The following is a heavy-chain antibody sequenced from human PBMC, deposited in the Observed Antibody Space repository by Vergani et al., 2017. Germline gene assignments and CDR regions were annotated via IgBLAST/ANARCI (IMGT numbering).Heavy chain of an antibody. V-gene: IGHV4-30-4*01. CDR1: GDSLRNANYY. CDR3: ARESSGSAFDF. J-gene: IGHJ4*02. D-gene: IGHD2-15*01. CDR2: IFYTGTT. Sequence: QVQLPESGPGLLKPSQTLSLTCSVSGDSLRNANYYWSWIRQSPGKGLEWIGFIFYTGTTYYNPSLESRLTMSVDMSKNQFSLRLTFATSSDTAVYYCARESSGSAFDFWGQGTLVIVSS.